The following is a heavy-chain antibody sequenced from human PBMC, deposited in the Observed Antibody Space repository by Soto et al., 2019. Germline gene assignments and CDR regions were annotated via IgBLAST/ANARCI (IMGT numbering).Heavy chain of an antibody. CDR3: ARAGGTTVTGLWHFDS. Sequence: QVQLEESGGGVVQPGRYRRLSCEASGFTFNTYSMHWVRQPPGKGLEWLAAIWYDGTQKYYADSVKGRFIISRDNSKKTLYLEMNSLRAEDTAVYYCARAGGTTVTGLWHFDSWGQVTLVTVSS. CDR2: IWYDGTQK. D-gene: IGHD4-17*01. CDR1: GFTFNTYS. V-gene: IGHV3-33*01. J-gene: IGHJ4*02.